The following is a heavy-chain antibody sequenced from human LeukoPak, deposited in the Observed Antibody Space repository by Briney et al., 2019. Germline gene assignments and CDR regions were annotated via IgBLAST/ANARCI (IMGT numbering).Heavy chain of an antibody. Sequence: GGSLRLSCAASGFTLSSYAMHWVRQAPGKGLEWVAVISYDGSNKYYADSVKGRFTISRDNSKNTLYLQMNSLRAEDTAVYYCARDGRDGYNLDYWGQGTLVTVSS. CDR2: ISYDGSNK. V-gene: IGHV3-30-3*01. CDR1: GFTLSSYA. J-gene: IGHJ4*02. CDR3: ARDGRDGYNLDY. D-gene: IGHD5-24*01.